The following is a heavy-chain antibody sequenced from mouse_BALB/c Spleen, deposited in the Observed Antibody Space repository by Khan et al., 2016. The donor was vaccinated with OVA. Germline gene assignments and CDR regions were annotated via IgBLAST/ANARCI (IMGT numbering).Heavy chain of an antibody. CDR1: GFSLTNYG. J-gene: IGHJ4*01. CDR2: IWSDGST. CDR3: ARQPYYHYNIMDY. Sequence: VQLQESGPGLVAPSQSLSITCTISGFSLTNYGVHWVRQPPGKGLEWLVVIWSDGSTTYNSALKSRLTITKDNSKSQVFLKMNSLQSEDTAVYFCARQPYYHYNIMDYWGQVTSVTVSS. V-gene: IGHV2-6-1*01. D-gene: IGHD2-10*01.